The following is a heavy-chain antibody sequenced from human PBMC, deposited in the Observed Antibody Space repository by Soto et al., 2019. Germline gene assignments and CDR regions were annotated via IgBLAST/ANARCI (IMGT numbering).Heavy chain of an antibody. J-gene: IGHJ6*02. Sequence: GSLRLSCAASGFTFNSYGMHWVRQGPGNGLEWVAFISYDSTKTYYADSVKGRFTISRDNSNSALYVQMNSLTGEDTAVYYCARTRSAWSDFHYYSLDVWGQGTTVTVSS. CDR1: GFTFNSYG. CDR3: ARTRSAWSDFHYYSLDV. CDR2: ISYDSTKT. V-gene: IGHV3-30*03. D-gene: IGHD1-26*01.